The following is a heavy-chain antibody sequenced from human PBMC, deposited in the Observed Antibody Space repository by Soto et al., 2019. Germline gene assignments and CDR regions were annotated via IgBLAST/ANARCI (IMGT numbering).Heavy chain of an antibody. Sequence: QVQLQESGPGLVKPSQTLSLTCTVSGGSINSGGYYWSWIRQHPGKGLEWIGYIYYSGSTYYNPSLKSRVTISVDTSKNQFSLKLSSVTAADTAVYYCARELSTRYYYGMDVWGQGTTVTVSS. D-gene: IGHD2-2*01. CDR3: ARELSTRYYYGMDV. V-gene: IGHV4-31*03. CDR1: GGSINSGGYY. J-gene: IGHJ6*02. CDR2: IYYSGST.